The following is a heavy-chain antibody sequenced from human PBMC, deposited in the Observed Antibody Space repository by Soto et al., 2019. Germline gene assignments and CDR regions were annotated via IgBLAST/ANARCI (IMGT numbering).Heavy chain of an antibody. CDR1: GYTFTKYG. J-gene: IGHJ4*02. Sequence: QVQLVQSGAEVKNPGASVKVSCKTSGYTFTKYGVGWVRQAPGQGLEWMGWISGSSGNAKYVEKVQGRITLTTDTSTSTAYIELRSLRSDDTAVYYCAREMAGLGGEYDYWGQGTLVTVSS. V-gene: IGHV1-18*01. D-gene: IGHD3-16*01. CDR3: AREMAGLGGEYDY. CDR2: ISGSSGNA.